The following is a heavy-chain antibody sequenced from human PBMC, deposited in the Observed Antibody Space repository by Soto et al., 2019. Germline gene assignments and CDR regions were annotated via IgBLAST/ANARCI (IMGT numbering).Heavy chain of an antibody. J-gene: IGHJ4*02. CDR3: ARKHYYDSSGYYDY. CDR1: GVTFSSYG. Sequence: GGSLRLSCAASGVTFSSYGMHWVRQAPGKGLVWVSRINSDGSSTSYADSVKGRFTISRDNAKNTLYLQMNSLRAEDTAVYYCARKHYYDSSGYYDYWGQGTLVPVSS. V-gene: IGHV3-74*01. CDR2: INSDGSST. D-gene: IGHD3-22*01.